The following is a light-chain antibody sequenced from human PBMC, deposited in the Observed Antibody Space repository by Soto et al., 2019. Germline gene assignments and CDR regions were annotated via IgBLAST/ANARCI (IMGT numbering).Light chain of an antibody. CDR1: QGISNY. V-gene: IGKV1-27*01. CDR3: QKYNPAPTLT. CDR2: AAS. Sequence: DIQMTQSPSSLSASVGDRVTFTCRASQGISNYLAWYQQKPGKVPKLLIYAASSLQSGVPSRFSGSGSGTYFTLTIISLQPEDVTTYYCQKYNPAPTLTFGGGMKVEIK. J-gene: IGKJ4*01.